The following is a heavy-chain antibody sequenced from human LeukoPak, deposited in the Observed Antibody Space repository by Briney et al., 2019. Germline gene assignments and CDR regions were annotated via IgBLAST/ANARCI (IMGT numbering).Heavy chain of an antibody. J-gene: IGHJ4*02. D-gene: IGHD6-19*01. CDR3: ARGSSGWYNY. V-gene: IGHV3-48*01. CDR1: GFTFSSYS. Sequence: GGSLRLSCAASGFTFSSYSMNWVRQAPGKGLEWVSHITASGTAMFYADSVKGRFTISRDNAKNSLYLQMNSLKAEDTAVYYCARGSSGWYNYWGQGTLVTVSS. CDR2: ITASGTAM.